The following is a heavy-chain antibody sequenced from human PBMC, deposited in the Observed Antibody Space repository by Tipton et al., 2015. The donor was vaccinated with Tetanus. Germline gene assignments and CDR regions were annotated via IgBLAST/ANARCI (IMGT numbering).Heavy chain of an antibody. Sequence: SLRLSCAASGFTFSEFTFADAWMSWVRRAPGKRLEWIGRIKSKLDGGAIDYAAPMEGRFIISRDDSQNAVFLQMNSLKPEDTAVYYCSTSGPGVSGGDYWGQGTLVTVSS. CDR1: GFTFSEFTFADAW. J-gene: IGHJ4*02. D-gene: IGHD3-16*01. CDR2: IKSKLDGGAI. V-gene: IGHV3-15*01. CDR3: STSGPGVSGGDY.